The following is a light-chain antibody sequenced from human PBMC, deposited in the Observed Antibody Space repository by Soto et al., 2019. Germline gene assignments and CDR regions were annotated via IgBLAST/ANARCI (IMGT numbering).Light chain of an antibody. Sequence: QLVLTQSPSASASRGASVKLTCTLSSGHSSYAIAWHQQQPEKGPRYLMTLNSDGSHSKGDGIPDRFSGSSSGAERYLTISSLQSEDEADYYCQTWGTGTWVFGGGTKVTVL. J-gene: IGLJ3*02. V-gene: IGLV4-69*01. CDR2: LNSDGSH. CDR1: SGHSSYA. CDR3: QTWGTGTWV.